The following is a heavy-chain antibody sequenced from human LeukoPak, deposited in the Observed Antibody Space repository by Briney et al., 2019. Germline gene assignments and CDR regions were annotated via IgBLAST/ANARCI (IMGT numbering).Heavy chain of an antibody. CDR3: VRDVSGTPADY. CDR2: IYYSGSS. CDR1: GGSISSSNYH. Sequence: SETLSLTCTVSGGSISSSNYHWGWIRQPPGKGLEWIGSIYYSGSSYYYPSLKSRVTISVDTSKNQFSLKLTSVTAADTAMYYCVRDVSGTPADYWGQGTLVTVSS. V-gene: IGHV4-39*07. J-gene: IGHJ4*02. D-gene: IGHD1-14*01.